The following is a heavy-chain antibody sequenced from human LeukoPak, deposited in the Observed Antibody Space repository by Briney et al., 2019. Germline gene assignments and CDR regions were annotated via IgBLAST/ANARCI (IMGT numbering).Heavy chain of an antibody. CDR3: AKCRYSIPGYFDY. V-gene: IGHV3-23*01. CDR1: GFTFSSYA. D-gene: IGHD3-16*02. Sequence: GGSLRLSCTTSGFTFSSYALSWVRQAPGKGLEWVSAISGSGGSTYYADSVKGRFTISRDNSKNTLYLQMNSLRAEDTAVYYCAKCRYSIPGYFDYWGQGTLVTVSS. J-gene: IGHJ4*02. CDR2: ISGSGGST.